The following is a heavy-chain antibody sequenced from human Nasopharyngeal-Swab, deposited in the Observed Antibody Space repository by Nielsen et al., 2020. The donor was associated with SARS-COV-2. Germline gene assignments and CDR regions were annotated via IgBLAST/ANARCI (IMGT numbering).Heavy chain of an antibody. CDR2: ISSSSSTI. CDR1: GFTFSSYS. J-gene: IGHJ4*02. Sequence: GESLKISCAASGFTFSSYSMNWVRQAPGKGLEWVSYISSSSSTIYYADSVKGRFTISRDNAKNSLYLQMNSLRAEDTAVYYCAKLTTVTFFDYWGQGTLVTVSS. D-gene: IGHD4-17*01. V-gene: IGHV3-48*01. CDR3: AKLTTVTFFDY.